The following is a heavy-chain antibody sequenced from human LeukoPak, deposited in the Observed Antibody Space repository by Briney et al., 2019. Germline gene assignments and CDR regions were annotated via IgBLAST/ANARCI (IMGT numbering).Heavy chain of an antibody. CDR1: GGPFSGYY. Sequence: SETLSLTCAVYGGPFSGYYWSWIRQPPGKGLEWIGEINHSGSTNYNPSLKSRVTISVDTSKNQFSLKLSSVTAADTAVYYCARGPDVEMATIYYFDYWGQGTLVTVSS. J-gene: IGHJ4*02. CDR3: ARGPDVEMATIYYFDY. D-gene: IGHD5-24*01. V-gene: IGHV4-34*01. CDR2: INHSGST.